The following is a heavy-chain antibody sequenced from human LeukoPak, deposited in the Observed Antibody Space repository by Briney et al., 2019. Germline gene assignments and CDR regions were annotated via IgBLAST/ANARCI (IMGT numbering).Heavy chain of an antibody. Sequence: SETLSLTCTVSGGSITSSNYYWGWIRHPPGKGLEWIGSFYYSGSTNYNPSLKIRVTISVDTSRNEFSLKLSSVTAADTAVYYCAREKAFAPRLTIFGVVDYWYFDLWGRGTLVTVSS. CDR3: AREKAFAPRLTIFGVVDYWYFDL. J-gene: IGHJ2*01. CDR1: GGSITSSNYY. CDR2: FYYSGST. V-gene: IGHV4-39*02. D-gene: IGHD3-3*01.